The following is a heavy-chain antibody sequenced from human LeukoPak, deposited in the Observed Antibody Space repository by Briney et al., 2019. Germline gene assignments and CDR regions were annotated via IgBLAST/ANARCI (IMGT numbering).Heavy chain of an antibody. CDR3: ARAPEYGLYYFDY. CDR1: GGSIRSYY. J-gene: IGHJ4*02. CDR2: IYHSGST. V-gene: IGHV4-38-2*02. Sequence: SETLSLTCTVSGGSIRSYYWGWIRQPPGKGLEWIGSIYHSGSTYYNPSLKSRVTISVDTSKNQFSLKLTSVTAADTAVYYCARAPEYGLYYFDYWGQGTLVTVSS. D-gene: IGHD1-14*01.